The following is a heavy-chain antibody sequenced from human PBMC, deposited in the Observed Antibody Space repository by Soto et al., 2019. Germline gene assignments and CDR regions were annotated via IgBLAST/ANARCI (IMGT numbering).Heavy chain of an antibody. Sequence: KTSETLSLTCAVSGGSISSSNWWSWVRQPPGKGLEWIGEIYHSGSTNYNPSLKSRVTISLDKAKNQFSLKLSSVTAADTAVYYCARDSLWFGDHYGMDVWGQGITVTVS. V-gene: IGHV4-4*02. CDR3: ARDSLWFGDHYGMDV. CDR2: IYHSGST. D-gene: IGHD3-10*01. J-gene: IGHJ6*02. CDR1: GGSISSSNW.